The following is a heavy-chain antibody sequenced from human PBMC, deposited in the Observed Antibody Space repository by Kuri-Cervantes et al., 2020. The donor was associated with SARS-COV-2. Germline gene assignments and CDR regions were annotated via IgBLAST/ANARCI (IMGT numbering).Heavy chain of an antibody. CDR3: AKDQGDSYGISYFDY. Sequence: GESLKISCVASGFTFSSYGMHWVRQAPGKGLEWVAVISYDGSNKYYADSAKGRFTISRDNSKNTLYLQMNSLRAEDTAVYYCAKDQGDSYGISYFDYWGQGTLVTVSS. CDR1: GFTFSSYG. J-gene: IGHJ4*02. V-gene: IGHV3-30*18. D-gene: IGHD5-18*01. CDR2: ISYDGSNK.